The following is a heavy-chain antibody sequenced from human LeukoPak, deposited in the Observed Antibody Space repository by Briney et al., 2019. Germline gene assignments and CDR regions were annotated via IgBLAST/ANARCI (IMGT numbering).Heavy chain of an antibody. D-gene: IGHD3-22*01. CDR3: ARDPGYYYDSSGRVGHAFDI. Sequence: SETLSLTCTVSGGSISSGGYYWSWIRQHPGKGLEWIGYIYYSGSTYYNPSLKSRVTISVDTSKNQFSLKLSSVTAADTAVYYCARDPGYYYDSSGRVGHAFDIWGQGTMVTVSS. V-gene: IGHV4-31*03. J-gene: IGHJ3*02. CDR2: IYYSGST. CDR1: GGSISSGGYY.